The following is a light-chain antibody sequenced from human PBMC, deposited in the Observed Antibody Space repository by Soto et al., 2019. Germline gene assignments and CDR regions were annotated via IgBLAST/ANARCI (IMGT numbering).Light chain of an antibody. CDR3: SSYTTSNTPLYV. CDR1: SSDTAGYNY. CDR2: EVS. J-gene: IGLJ1*01. Sequence: QSVLTQPASVSGSPGQSITISCTGTSSDTAGYNYVSWYQQHPGKAPKLMIYEVSNRPSGVSNRFSGSQSGNTASLTISGLQAEDEANHYCSSYTTSNTPLYVFGTGTKVTVL. V-gene: IGLV2-14*01.